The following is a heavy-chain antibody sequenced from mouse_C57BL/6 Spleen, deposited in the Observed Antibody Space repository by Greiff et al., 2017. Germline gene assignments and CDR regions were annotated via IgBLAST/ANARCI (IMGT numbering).Heavy chain of an antibody. J-gene: IGHJ2*01. CDR1: GFTFSSYA. CDR2: ISDGGSYT. CDR3: AREGRDCFDY. V-gene: IGHV5-4*01. Sequence: EVQLVESGGGLVKPGGSLKLSCAASGFTFSSYAMSWVRQTPEKRLEWVATISDGGSYTYYPDNVKGRFTISRDNAKNNLYLQMSHLKAEDTAMYYCAREGRDCFDYWGQGTTLTVSS.